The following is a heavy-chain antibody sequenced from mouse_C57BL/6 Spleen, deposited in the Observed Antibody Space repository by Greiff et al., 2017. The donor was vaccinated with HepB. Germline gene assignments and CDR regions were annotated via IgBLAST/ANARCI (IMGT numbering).Heavy chain of an antibody. CDR3: TRFRTTVPYFDV. CDR1: GYTFTDYE. J-gene: IGHJ1*03. V-gene: IGHV1-15*01. CDR2: IDPETGGT. Sequence: VKLQQSGAELVRPGASVTLSCKASGYTFTDYEMHWVKQTPVHGLEWIGAIDPETGGTAYNQKFKGKAILTADKSSSTAYMELRSLTSEDSAVYYCTRFRTTVPYFDVWGTGTTVTVSS. D-gene: IGHD1-1*01.